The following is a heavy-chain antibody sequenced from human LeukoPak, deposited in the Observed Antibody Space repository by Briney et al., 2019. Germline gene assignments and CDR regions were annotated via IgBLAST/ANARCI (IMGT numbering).Heavy chain of an antibody. V-gene: IGHV3-48*04. D-gene: IGHD6-6*01. Sequence: QPGGSLRLSCAASGFTFSSYAMSWVRQAPGKGLEWVSYISSSGSAIYYADSVKGRFTISRDNAKNSLYLQMNSLRAEDTAVYYCARDPVFDSVKSSSSPAKVDYWGQGTLVTVSS. CDR1: GFTFSSYA. CDR3: ARDPVFDSVKSSSSPAKVDY. CDR2: ISSSGSAI. J-gene: IGHJ4*02.